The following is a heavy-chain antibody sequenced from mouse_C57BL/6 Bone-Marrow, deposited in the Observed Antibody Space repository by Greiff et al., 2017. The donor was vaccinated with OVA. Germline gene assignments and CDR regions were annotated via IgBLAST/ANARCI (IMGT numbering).Heavy chain of an antibody. D-gene: IGHD1-1*01. V-gene: IGHV1-55*01. J-gene: IGHJ2*01. CDR2: IYPGSGST. CDR1: GYTFTSYW. CDR3: ARRITTVVDFDY. Sequence: QVQLQQPGAELVKPGASVKMSCKASGYTFTSYWITWVKQRPGQGLEWIGDIYPGSGSTNYNEKFKGKATLTVDTSSSTAYMQLSSLSSEDAAVYYCARRITTVVDFDYWGQGTTLTVSS.